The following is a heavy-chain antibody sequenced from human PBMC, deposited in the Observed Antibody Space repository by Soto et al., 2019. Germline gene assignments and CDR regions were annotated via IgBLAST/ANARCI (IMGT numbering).Heavy chain of an antibody. CDR1: GDSTVSASSISRGGYY. D-gene: IGHD3-3*01. Sequence: PSETLSLTCTVSGDSTVSASSISRGGYYWGWTRQHPGRGLEWIGYIYYSGETFYNPSLKSRVTISSDKSKNQFSLRMTSVTAMDTAVYYCASATIFGVVDRLLGGHYGMDVWGQGTTVTVSS. J-gene: IGHJ6*02. V-gene: IGHV4-31*03. CDR2: IYYSGET. CDR3: ASATIFGVVDRLLGGHYGMDV.